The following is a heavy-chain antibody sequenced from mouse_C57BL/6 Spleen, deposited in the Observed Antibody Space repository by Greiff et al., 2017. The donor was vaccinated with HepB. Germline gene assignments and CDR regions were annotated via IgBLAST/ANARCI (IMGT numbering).Heavy chain of an antibody. CDR1: GYTFTSYW. CDR3: ARPHYYGSSSYAMDY. CDR2: IYPSDSET. J-gene: IGHJ4*01. Sequence: VQLQQSGAELVRPGSSVKLSCKASGYTFTSYWMDWVKQRPGQGLEWIGNIYPSDSETHYNQKFKDKATLTVDKSSSTAYMQLSSLTSEDSAVYYCARPHYYGSSSYAMDYWGQGTSVTVSS. D-gene: IGHD1-1*01. V-gene: IGHV1-61*01.